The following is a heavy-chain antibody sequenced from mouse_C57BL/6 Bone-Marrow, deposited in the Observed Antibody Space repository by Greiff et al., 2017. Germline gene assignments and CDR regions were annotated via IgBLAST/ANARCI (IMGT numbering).Heavy chain of an antibody. CDR3: ARSGSNYGWYFNV. V-gene: IGHV1-55*01. Sequence: QVQLQQPGAELVKPGASVMMSCKASGYTFTSYWITWVKQRPGQGLEWIGDIYPGSGSTNYNEKFKSKATLTVDSSSSTADMQLSSLTSEDSAVYNCARSGSNYGWYFNVWGTGTTVTVAS. CDR2: IYPGSGST. CDR1: GYTFTSYW. J-gene: IGHJ1*03. D-gene: IGHD2-5*01.